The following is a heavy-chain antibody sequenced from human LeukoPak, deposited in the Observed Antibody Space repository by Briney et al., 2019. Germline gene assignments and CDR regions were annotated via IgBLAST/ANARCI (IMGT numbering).Heavy chain of an antibody. D-gene: IGHD6-19*01. V-gene: IGHV4-34*01. J-gene: IGHJ4*02. CDR1: GGSFSGYY. CDR2: INHSGST. Sequence: SETLSLTCAVYGGSFSGYYWSWIRQPPGKGLEWIGEINHSGSTNYNPSLKSRVPISVDTSNNQFSLKLSPVTAADTAVYYCATAVADNFDYWGQGTLVTVSS. CDR3: ATAVADNFDY.